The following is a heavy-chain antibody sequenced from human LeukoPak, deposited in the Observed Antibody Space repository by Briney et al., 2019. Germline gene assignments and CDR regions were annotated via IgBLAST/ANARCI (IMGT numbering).Heavy chain of an antibody. D-gene: IGHD2-2*01. J-gene: IGHJ5*02. V-gene: IGHV5-51*01. CDR1: GYSFTSYW. Sequence: PGESLKISCKGSGYSFTSYWIGWVRQMPGKGLEWMGIIYPGDSDTRYSPSFQGQVTTSADKSISTAYLQWSSLKASDTAMYYCARQVEYCSSTSCLNWFDPWGQGTLVTVSS. CDR3: ARQVEYCSSTSCLNWFDP. CDR2: IYPGDSDT.